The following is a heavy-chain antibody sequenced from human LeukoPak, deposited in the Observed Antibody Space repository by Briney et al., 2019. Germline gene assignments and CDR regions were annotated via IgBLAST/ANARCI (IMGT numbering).Heavy chain of an antibody. CDR1: GFTFSSYS. J-gene: IGHJ4*02. Sequence: GGSLRLSCAASGFTFSSYSMNWVRQAPGKGLEWVSYISSSSSTIYYADSVKGRFTISRDNAKNTLFLQMNSLRPEDTAVYYCAKDARRTFGLSSGLYRGSYYFDYWGQGTLVTVSS. V-gene: IGHV3-48*01. D-gene: IGHD6-19*01. CDR3: AKDARRTFGLSSGLYRGSYYFDY. CDR2: ISSSSSTI.